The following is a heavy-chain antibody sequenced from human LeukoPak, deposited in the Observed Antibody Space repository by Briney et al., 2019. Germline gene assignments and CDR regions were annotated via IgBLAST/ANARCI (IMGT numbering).Heavy chain of an antibody. J-gene: IGHJ4*02. CDR1: GGSISSSSYY. D-gene: IGHD4-17*01. Sequence: SETLSLTCTVSGGSISSSSYYWGWIGQPPGKGLEWIGSIYYSGSTYYNPSLKSRVTISVDTSKNQFSLKLSSVTAADTAVYYCARHPFLDYAVDYWGQGTLVTVSS. CDR3: ARHPFLDYAVDY. V-gene: IGHV4-39*01. CDR2: IYYSGST.